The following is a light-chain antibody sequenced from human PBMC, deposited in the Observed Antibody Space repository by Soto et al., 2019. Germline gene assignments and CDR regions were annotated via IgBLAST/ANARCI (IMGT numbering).Light chain of an antibody. V-gene: IGKV3-11*01. CDR2: DAS. CDR3: QQRKHWPPLT. Sequence: ETVLTQSPATLSLSPGERATLSCRASHSVDIYLAWYQQKPGQAPRLLIYDASNRATGIPDRFTGSGSGTDFTLTISHLEPEDFAVYYCQQRKHWPPLTFGGGTKVEIK. J-gene: IGKJ4*01. CDR1: HSVDIY.